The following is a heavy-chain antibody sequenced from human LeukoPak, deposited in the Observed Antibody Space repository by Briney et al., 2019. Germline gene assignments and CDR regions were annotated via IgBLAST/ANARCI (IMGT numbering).Heavy chain of an antibody. CDR2: IYPGDSDT. CDR1: GYSFTSYW. CDR3: ARQVGISSSSASLGPYGMDV. V-gene: IGHV5-51*01. D-gene: IGHD6-13*01. J-gene: IGHJ6*02. Sequence: GESLKISCKGSGYSFTSYWIGWVRQMPGKGLEWMGIIYPGDSDTRYSPSFQGQVTISADKSISTAYLQWSSLKASDTAMYYCARQVGISSSSASLGPYGMDVWGQGTTVTVSS.